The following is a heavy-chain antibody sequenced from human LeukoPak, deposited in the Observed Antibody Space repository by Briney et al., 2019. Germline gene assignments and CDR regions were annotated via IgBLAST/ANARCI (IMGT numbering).Heavy chain of an antibody. J-gene: IGHJ4*02. Sequence: SETLSLTCTVSGGSISSSSYYWGWIRQPPGKGLEWIGSIYYSGSTYYNPSLKSRVTISVDMSKNQFSLKLTSVTAADTAVYYCARDSDDKDGDYFDSWGQGTLVTVSS. D-gene: IGHD4-17*01. CDR2: IYYSGST. CDR1: GGSISSSSYY. V-gene: IGHV4-39*07. CDR3: ARDSDDKDGDYFDS.